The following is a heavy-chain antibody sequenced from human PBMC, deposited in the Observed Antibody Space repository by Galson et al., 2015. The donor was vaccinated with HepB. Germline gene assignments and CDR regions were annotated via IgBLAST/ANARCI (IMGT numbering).Heavy chain of an antibody. CDR2: CNGAGSST. CDR3: ARGWYHFDN. CDR1: GFTLKTYW. J-gene: IGHJ4*02. D-gene: IGHD6-13*01. Sequence: SLRLSCAASGFTLKTYWMHWVRQAPGKGLVWVSRCNGAGSSTNYADSVRGRFTISRDNAKKMLYLQNNSLRAEDTAVYFCARGWYHFDNWGQGTLVSVSA. V-gene: IGHV3-74*01.